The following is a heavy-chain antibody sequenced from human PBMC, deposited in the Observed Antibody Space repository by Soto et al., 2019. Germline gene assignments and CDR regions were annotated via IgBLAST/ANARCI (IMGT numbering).Heavy chain of an antibody. CDR1: GFTLNNYA. CDR2: ITGSGDST. Sequence: EVQLLESGGGLVKPGGSLRLSCVASGFTLNNYAMSWVRQTPGKGLEWVSTITGSGDSTYYAGSVKGRFTISRDNAKNTLFLQMNSLRAEETAVYYCATTGQFDYWGQGTLVTVSS. J-gene: IGHJ4*02. CDR3: ATTGQFDY. V-gene: IGHV3-23*01.